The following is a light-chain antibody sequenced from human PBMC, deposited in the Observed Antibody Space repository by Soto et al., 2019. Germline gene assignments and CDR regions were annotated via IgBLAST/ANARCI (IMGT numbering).Light chain of an antibody. CDR3: SSYTSSTPPLYV. V-gene: IGLV2-14*01. Sequence: QSARTQAASVSGAPGQAITISCTGTSSDVGGYNYVSWYQQHPGKAPKLMIYGVSNRPSGVSDRFSGSKSGNTASLTISELQAEDEADYYCSSYTSSTPPLYVFGTGTKVTVL. CDR1: SSDVGGYNY. CDR2: GVS. J-gene: IGLJ1*01.